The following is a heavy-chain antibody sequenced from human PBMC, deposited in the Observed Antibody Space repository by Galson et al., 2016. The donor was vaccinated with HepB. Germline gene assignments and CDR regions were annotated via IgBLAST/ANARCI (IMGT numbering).Heavy chain of an antibody. CDR1: GDSVSTNSAA. V-gene: IGHV6-1*01. J-gene: IGHJ5*02. CDR2: TYYRSRWYY. D-gene: IGHD7-27*01. Sequence: CAISGDSVSTNSAAWNWIRQSPSRGLEWLGRTYYRSRWYYTYALSVKSRITINPDTSKNQISLQLSSVTPEDTAVYYCARAEANWDGGGDNWFDPWGQGTLVTVSS. CDR3: ARAEANWDGGGDNWFDP.